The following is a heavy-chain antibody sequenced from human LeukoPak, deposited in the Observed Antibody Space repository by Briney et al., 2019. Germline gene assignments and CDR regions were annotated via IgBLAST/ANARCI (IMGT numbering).Heavy chain of an antibody. CDR3: ARCDGYTWAFDP. J-gene: IGHJ5*02. CDR1: GFTFSSYE. CDR2: ISSSGSTI. V-gene: IGHV3-48*03. Sequence: GGSLRLSCAASGFTFSSYEMNWVRQAPGKGLEWVSYISSSGSTIYYADSVKGRFTISRDNAKNSLYLQMNSLRAEDTAVYYCARCDGYTWAFDPWGEGTLVTVSS. D-gene: IGHD5-24*01.